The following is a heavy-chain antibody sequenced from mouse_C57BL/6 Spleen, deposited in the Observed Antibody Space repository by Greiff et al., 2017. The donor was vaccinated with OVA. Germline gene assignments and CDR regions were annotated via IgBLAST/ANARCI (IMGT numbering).Heavy chain of an antibody. CDR1: GFTFSSYG. Sequence: EVHLVESGGDLVKPGGSLKLSCAASGFTFSSYGMSWVRQTPDKRLEWVATISSGGSYTYYPDSVKGRFTISRDNAKNTLYLQMSSLKSEDTAMYYCARLSSYFDYWGQGTTLTVSS. J-gene: IGHJ2*01. D-gene: IGHD1-1*01. CDR2: ISSGGSYT. CDR3: ARLSSYFDY. V-gene: IGHV5-6*01.